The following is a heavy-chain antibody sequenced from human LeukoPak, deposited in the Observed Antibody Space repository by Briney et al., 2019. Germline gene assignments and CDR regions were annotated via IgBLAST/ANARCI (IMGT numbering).Heavy chain of an antibody. J-gene: IGHJ6*02. CDR3: ARSVGAGNNYFYYGMDV. V-gene: IGHV3-7*01. D-gene: IGHD1-26*01. CDR2: INQDGSAE. CDR1: GFIFRDFY. Sequence: GGSLRLSCEGSGFIFRDFYMTWVRQAPGTGLEWVATINQDGSAECYVDSVKGRFTMSRDNAKNSVYLQMDSLRAEETAVYYCARSVGAGNNYFYYGMDVWGQGTTVTVSS.